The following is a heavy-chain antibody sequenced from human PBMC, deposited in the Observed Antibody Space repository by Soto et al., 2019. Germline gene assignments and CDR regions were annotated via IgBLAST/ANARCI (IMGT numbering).Heavy chain of an antibody. V-gene: IGHV3-33*01. CDR3: AREYDSSGGPDYYYYYGMEV. D-gene: IGHD3-22*01. Sequence: VGSLRLSCASSVFTFSSYGMHCVRHSPGKGLEWVAVIWYDGSNKYYADSVKGRFTISRDNSKNTLYLQMNSLRAEDTAVYYCAREYDSSGGPDYYYYYGMEVWGQGTTVNVSS. CDR1: VFTFSSYG. J-gene: IGHJ6*01. CDR2: IWYDGSNK.